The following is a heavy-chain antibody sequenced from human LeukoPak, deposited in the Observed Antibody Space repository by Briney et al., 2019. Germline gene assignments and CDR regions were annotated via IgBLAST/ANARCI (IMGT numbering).Heavy chain of an antibody. D-gene: IGHD3-22*01. V-gene: IGHV3-23*01. Sequence: PGGSLRLSCAASGFTFSSYAMSWVRQAPGKGLEWVSAISGSGGSTYYADSVKGRFTISRDNSKNTLYPQMNSLRAEDTAVYYCAKDLVYYYDSSGSFDYWGQGTLVTVSS. CDR1: GFTFSSYA. CDR2: ISGSGGST. CDR3: AKDLVYYYDSSGSFDY. J-gene: IGHJ4*02.